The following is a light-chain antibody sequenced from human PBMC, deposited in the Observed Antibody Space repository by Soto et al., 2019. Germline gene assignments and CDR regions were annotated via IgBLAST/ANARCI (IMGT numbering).Light chain of an antibody. CDR2: DVS. V-gene: IGKV1-5*01. Sequence: DVHVTLTPYTLSASVGDRVTITFRGSQRINDFLAWYQQKPGKAPKFLIYDVSTFESGVPSRFSGSGSGREFTLTISILQPEDVATYYSPQSDSYLLTSCGGTMVDVK. CDR3: PQSDSYLLT. J-gene: IGKJ4*01. CDR1: QRINDF.